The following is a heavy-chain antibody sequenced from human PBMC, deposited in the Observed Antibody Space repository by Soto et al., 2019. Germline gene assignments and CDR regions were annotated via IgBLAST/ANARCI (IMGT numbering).Heavy chain of an antibody. J-gene: IGHJ4*02. CDR1: GYTFTSYG. CDR3: ARALNFDYGDYYGY. D-gene: IGHD4-17*01. V-gene: IGHV1-18*01. Sequence: ASVKVSCKASGYTFTSYGISWVRQAPGQGLEWMGWISAYNGNTNYAQKLQGRVTMTTDTSTSTAYMKLRSLRSDDTAVYYCARALNFDYGDYYGYWGQGTLVTVSS. CDR2: ISAYNGNT.